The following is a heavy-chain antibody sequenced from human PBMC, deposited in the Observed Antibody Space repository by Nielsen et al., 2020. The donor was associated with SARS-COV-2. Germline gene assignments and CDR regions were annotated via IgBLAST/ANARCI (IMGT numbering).Heavy chain of an antibody. Sequence: SETLSLTCTVSGGSISSSSYYWGWIRQPPGKGLEWIGRIYYSGSTYYNPSLKSRVTISVDTSKNQFSLKLSSVTAADTAVYYCARQVELLWFGESDTGRTVAGWFDPWGQGTLVTVSS. CDR3: ARQVELLWFGESDTGRTVAGWFDP. J-gene: IGHJ5*02. CDR1: GGSISSSSYY. V-gene: IGHV4-39*01. D-gene: IGHD3-10*01. CDR2: IYYSGST.